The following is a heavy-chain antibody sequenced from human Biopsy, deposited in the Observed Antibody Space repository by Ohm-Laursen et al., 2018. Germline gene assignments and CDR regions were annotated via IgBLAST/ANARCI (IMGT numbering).Heavy chain of an antibody. D-gene: IGHD6-19*01. CDR3: AKHGSGWTGDDALHI. Sequence: PSETLSLTCTVSWGSISGSSWSWIRQAPGRGLEWVGYISYSGSTSNNPSLKSRITISVDTSKNQISLKVTSVTAADTAVYYCAKHGSGWTGDDALHIWGQGTMVTVSS. V-gene: IGHV4-59*08. CDR1: WGSISGSS. J-gene: IGHJ3*02. CDR2: ISYSGST.